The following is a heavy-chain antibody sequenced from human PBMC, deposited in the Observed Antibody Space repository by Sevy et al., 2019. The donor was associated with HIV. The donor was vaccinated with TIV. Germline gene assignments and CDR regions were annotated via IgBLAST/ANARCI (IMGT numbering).Heavy chain of an antibody. J-gene: IGHJ4*02. Sequence: GGTLRLSCAASGFSLSDHAVSWVRQTPGKGLEWLAVISYNGRNQYYADSVKGRFTISKADSKNTLYLQLNSLRGEDTAVYYCARFVGYCSGGRCSIIDFWGQGTLVTVSS. D-gene: IGHD2-15*01. CDR1: GFSLSDHA. CDR3: ARFVGYCSGGRCSIIDF. V-gene: IGHV3-30*04. CDR2: ISYNGRNQ.